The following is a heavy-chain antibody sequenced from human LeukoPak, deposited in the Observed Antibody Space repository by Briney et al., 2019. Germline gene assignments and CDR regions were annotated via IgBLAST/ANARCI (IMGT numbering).Heavy chain of an antibody. J-gene: IGHJ4*02. V-gene: IGHV3-23*01. D-gene: IGHD3-10*01. CDR1: GFSFSSDG. CDR2: ILGGAGST. CDR3: AKDIGYGSGSSDSIFDY. Sequence: GGSLRLSCSASGFSFSSDGMSWVRQAPGKGLEWASGILGGAGSTYYADSVKGRFTISRDNSKNTLYLQMNSLRAEDTALYYCAKDIGYGSGSSDSIFDYWGQGTLVTVSS.